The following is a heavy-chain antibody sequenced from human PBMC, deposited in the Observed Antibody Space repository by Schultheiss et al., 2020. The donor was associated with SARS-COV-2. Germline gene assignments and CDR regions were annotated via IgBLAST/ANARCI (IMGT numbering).Heavy chain of an antibody. J-gene: IGHJ4*02. CDR1: GGSFSGYY. D-gene: IGHD3-22*01. CDR2: IYTSGST. CDR3: ARDHGSSGLDY. V-gene: IGHV4-4*07. Sequence: SETLSLTCAVYGGSFSGYYWGWIRQPAGKGLEWIGRIYTSGSTNYNPSLKSRVTMSVDTSKNQFSLKLSSVTAADTAVYYCARDHGSSGLDYWGQGTLVTVSS.